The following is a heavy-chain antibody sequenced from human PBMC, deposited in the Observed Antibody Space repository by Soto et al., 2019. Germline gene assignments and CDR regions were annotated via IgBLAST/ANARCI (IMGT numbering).Heavy chain of an antibody. Sequence: QVQLMQSGAEVKQPGASVKVSCKASGYTLTSYYIHWVRQAPGQGLEWMGIINPSGGSTSYTQRFQGRVTMTRETSTSTVYMELSSLRSEDTAVYYCASRLYSSGYYGFLDHWGQGTLVTVSS. J-gene: IGHJ4*02. D-gene: IGHD3-22*01. CDR1: GYTLTSYY. CDR2: INPSGGST. CDR3: ASRLYSSGYYGFLDH. V-gene: IGHV1-46*03.